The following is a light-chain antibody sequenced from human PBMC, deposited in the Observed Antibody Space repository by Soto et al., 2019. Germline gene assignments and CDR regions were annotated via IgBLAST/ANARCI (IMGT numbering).Light chain of an antibody. J-gene: IGKJ1*01. CDR3: QQYGSSPRT. V-gene: IGKV3-20*01. CDR2: GAS. Sequence: VLTQSPGTLSLSPGERATLYCRASQSVSNNYLAWYQQKPGQAPRLLIYGASNRATGIPDRFSGSGSGTDFTLTISRLEPEDFAVYYCQQYGSSPRTFGQGTKVDI. CDR1: QSVSNNY.